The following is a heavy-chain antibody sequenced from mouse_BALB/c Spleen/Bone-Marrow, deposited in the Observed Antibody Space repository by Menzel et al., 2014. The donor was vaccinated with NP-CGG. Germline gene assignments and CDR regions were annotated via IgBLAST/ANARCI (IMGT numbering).Heavy chain of an antibody. CDR1: GYTFXSYV. CDR2: INPYNDGT. Sequence: EVQLVESGPELGKPGASVKMSCKASGYTFXSYVIHWVKQKPGQGLEWIGYINPYNDGTKYNEKFKGKATLTSDKSSSTAYIDLSSLTSEDSAVYYCAREADGYYVGAMDYWGQGTSVTVSS. V-gene: IGHV1-14*01. J-gene: IGHJ4*01. CDR3: AREADGYYVGAMDY. D-gene: IGHD2-3*01.